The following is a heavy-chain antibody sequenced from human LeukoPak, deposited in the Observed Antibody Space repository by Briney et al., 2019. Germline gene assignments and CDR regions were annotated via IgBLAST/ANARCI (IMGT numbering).Heavy chain of an antibody. J-gene: IGHJ4*02. CDR1: GFSVSSYG. Sequence: GGSLRLSCAVSGFSVSSYGMSWVRQAPGKGLEWVSSISSSSSYIYYADSVKGRFTISRDNAKNSLYLQMNSLRAEDTAVYYCARDQRYCSGGSCYSDYWGQGTLVTVSS. CDR2: ISSSSSYI. D-gene: IGHD2-15*01. V-gene: IGHV3-21*01. CDR3: ARDQRYCSGGSCYSDY.